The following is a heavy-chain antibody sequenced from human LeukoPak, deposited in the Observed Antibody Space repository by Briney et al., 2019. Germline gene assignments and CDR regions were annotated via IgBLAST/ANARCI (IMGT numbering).Heavy chain of an antibody. Sequence: SETLSLTCTVSGGSISSYYWSWIRQPPGKGLEWIGYIYYSGSTNYNPSLKSRVTISVDTSKNQFSLKLSSVTAADTAVYYCARAVGTTTGLFDYWGQGALVTVSS. CDR3: ARAVGTTTGLFDY. CDR2: IYYSGST. J-gene: IGHJ4*02. CDR1: GGSISSYY. D-gene: IGHD1-26*01. V-gene: IGHV4-59*01.